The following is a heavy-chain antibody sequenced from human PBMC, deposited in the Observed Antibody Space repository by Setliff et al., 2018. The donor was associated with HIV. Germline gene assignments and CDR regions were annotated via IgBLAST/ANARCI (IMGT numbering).Heavy chain of an antibody. J-gene: IGHJ3*02. V-gene: IGHV4-59*02. Sequence: SETLSLTCTVSGDSVSGYYWTWIRQPPGKGLEWIGDIYYSGSTYYNPSLKSRVTMSVDTSKNQFSLNLSSVTAADTAVYYCARSMHYPGDDAFDIWGQGTMVTVSS. CDR1: GDSVSGYY. CDR3: ARSMHYPGDDAFDI. D-gene: IGHD3-10*01. CDR2: IYYSGST.